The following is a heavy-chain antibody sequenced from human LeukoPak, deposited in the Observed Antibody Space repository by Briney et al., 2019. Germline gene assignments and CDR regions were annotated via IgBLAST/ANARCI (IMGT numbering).Heavy chain of an antibody. D-gene: IGHD3-10*01. V-gene: IGHV3-33*02. Sequence: GGSLRLSCEPFGFRFSSYVMHWVRQGPDKRLEWVASLSTDGSNKYYADSAKGRFTISRDNSRNTLSLQMNNLRDDDTALYYCVREDKDVLGLNWFDPWGQGIPVIVSS. CDR2: LSTDGSNK. CDR3: VREDKDVLGLNWFDP. CDR1: GFRFSSYV. J-gene: IGHJ5*02.